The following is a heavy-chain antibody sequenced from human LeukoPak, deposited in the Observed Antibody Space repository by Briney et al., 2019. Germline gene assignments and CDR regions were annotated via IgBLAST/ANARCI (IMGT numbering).Heavy chain of an antibody. CDR2: IYYSGST. D-gene: IGHD6-19*01. CDR1: GGSISSGGYY. Sequence: SETPSLTCTVSGGSISSGGYYWSWIRQHPGKGLEWIGYIYYSGSTNYNPSLKSRVTISVDTSKNQFSLKLSSVTAADTAVYYCARAVAGPEFDYWGQGTLVTVSS. J-gene: IGHJ4*02. V-gene: IGHV4-61*08. CDR3: ARAVAGPEFDY.